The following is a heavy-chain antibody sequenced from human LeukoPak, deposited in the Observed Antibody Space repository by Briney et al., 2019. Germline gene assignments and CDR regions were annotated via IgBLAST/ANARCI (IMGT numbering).Heavy chain of an antibody. CDR3: AKEMTVRFGELITRFEASNDAFDI. Sequence: GGSLRLSCAASGFTVSSYAMSWVRQAPGKGLEWVSAISGSGGSTYYADSVKGRFTISRDNSKNTLYLQMNSLRAEDTAVYYCAKEMTVRFGELITRFEASNDAFDIWGQGTMVTVSS. J-gene: IGHJ3*02. CDR1: GFTVSSYA. V-gene: IGHV3-23*01. CDR2: ISGSGGST. D-gene: IGHD3-10*01.